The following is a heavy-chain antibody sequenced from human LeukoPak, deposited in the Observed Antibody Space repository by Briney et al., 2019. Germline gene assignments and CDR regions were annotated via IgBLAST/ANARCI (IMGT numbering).Heavy chain of an antibody. D-gene: IGHD4-11*01. CDR2: VYYSGST. CDR1: GGSISSGDYY. CDR3: ARDLNDYSNSDGMDV. Sequence: KPSETLSLTCTVSGGSISSGDYYCSWIRQPPGKGLEWIGYVYYSGSTYYNPSLKSRVTISVDTSKNQFSLKLSSVTAADTAVYYCARDLNDYSNSDGMDVWGQGTTFTVSS. J-gene: IGHJ6*02. V-gene: IGHV4-30-4*01.